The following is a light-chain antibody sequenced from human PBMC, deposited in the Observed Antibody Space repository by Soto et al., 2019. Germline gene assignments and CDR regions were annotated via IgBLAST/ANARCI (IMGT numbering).Light chain of an antibody. J-gene: IGLJ2*01. CDR1: RSNIGAGYD. CDR2: DNS. V-gene: IGLV1-40*01. CDR3: HEYVVSLRGPA. Sequence: QSVLTQPPSLSGAPGQRVTISCTGSRSNIGAGYDVQWYQHLPGTAPKVLIFDNSNRPSGVPDRFSGSKSGTSASLAITGLQAEDEAVYYSHEYVVSLRGPALGGGTQLTV.